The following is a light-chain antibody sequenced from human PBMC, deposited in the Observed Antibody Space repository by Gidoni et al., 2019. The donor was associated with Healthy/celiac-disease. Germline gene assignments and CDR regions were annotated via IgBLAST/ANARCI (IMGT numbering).Light chain of an antibody. CDR2: AAS. CDR1: QSISSY. V-gene: IGKV1-39*01. CDR3: QQSYSTPWT. J-gene: IGKJ1*01. Sequence: DIQMTQSPSSLSASVGDRVTITCRAIQSISSYLNWSQQKPGKAPKLLIYAASSLQSGVPSRFRGSGSGTDFTLTISSLQPEDFATYYCQQSYSTPWTFGQGTKVEIK.